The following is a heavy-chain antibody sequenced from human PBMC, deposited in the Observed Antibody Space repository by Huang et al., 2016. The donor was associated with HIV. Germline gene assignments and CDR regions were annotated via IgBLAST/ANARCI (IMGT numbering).Heavy chain of an antibody. CDR3: LLAYYDYIWGRG. CDR2: MNPNRGNT. V-gene: IGHV1-8*02. Sequence: QVHLVQSGAEVKKPGASVKVSCKASGYTFSSYDINWVRQATGQGLEWMGRMNPNRGNTDYAQKYQGRVTMTRNTAISTAYMELSSLRSEDTAVYYCLLAYYDYIWGRGWGQGTLVTVSS. D-gene: IGHD3-16*01. J-gene: IGHJ4*02. CDR1: GYTFSSYD.